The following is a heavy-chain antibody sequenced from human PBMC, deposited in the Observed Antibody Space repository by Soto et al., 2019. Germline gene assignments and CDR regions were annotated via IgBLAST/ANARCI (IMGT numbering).Heavy chain of an antibody. V-gene: IGHV3-11*01. CDR1: GFTLSDYY. D-gene: IGHD4-4*01. CDR2: ITGDSRTI. J-gene: IGHJ4*02. CDR3: ARDYRNKGFDY. Sequence: GGSLRLSCAASGFTLSDYYMSWFRQASGKGLEWVSYITGDSRTIYYADSVKGRFAISRDNAKNSLFLQMNSLTAEDTAVYYSARDYRNKGFDYWGQGTQVTASS.